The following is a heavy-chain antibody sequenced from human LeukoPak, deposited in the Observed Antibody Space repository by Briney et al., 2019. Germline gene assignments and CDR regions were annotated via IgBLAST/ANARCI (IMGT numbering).Heavy chain of an antibody. Sequence: GGSLRLSCAASGFTFSSYWMHWVRQAPGKGLVWVSRINSDGSSTSYADSVKGRFTISRDNAKNTLYLQMNSLRAEDTAVYYCAKGTGGYSSGGDFDYWGQGTLVTVSS. V-gene: IGHV3-74*01. D-gene: IGHD6-19*01. CDR1: GFTFSSYW. J-gene: IGHJ4*02. CDR2: INSDGSST. CDR3: AKGTGGYSSGGDFDY.